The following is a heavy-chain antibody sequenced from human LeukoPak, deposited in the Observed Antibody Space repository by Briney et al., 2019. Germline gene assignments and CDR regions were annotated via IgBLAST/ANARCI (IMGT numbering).Heavy chain of an antibody. CDR3: ARGHSSGWFGIFDH. Sequence: TSETLSLTCTVSGGSISSYYWSWIRQPPGKGLEWIGYIYYSGSTNYNPSLKSRVTISVDTSKNQFSLNLTSVTAADTAMYYCARGHSSGWFGIFDHWGQGTLVTVSS. CDR1: GGSISSYY. D-gene: IGHD6-19*01. CDR2: IYYSGST. V-gene: IGHV4-59*08. J-gene: IGHJ4*02.